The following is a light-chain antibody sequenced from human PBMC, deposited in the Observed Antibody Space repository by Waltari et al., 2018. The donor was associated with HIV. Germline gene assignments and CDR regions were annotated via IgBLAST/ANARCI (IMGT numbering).Light chain of an antibody. Sequence: QPVLTKTPSASGAPGKRVTISCTGTSSNDPQGILYWYQQFPGAAPRFLIYKDTQRPAGVPDRFTGSKSGTSASLAIGGLRSDDEADYYCVGWDSRLRGYVFGAGAKVTVL. CDR3: VGWDSRLRGYV. CDR2: KDT. V-gene: IGLV1-47*01. CDR1: SSNDPQGI. J-gene: IGLJ1*01.